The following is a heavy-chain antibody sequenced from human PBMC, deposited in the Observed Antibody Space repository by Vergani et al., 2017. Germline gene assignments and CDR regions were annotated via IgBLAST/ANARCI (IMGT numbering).Heavy chain of an antibody. D-gene: IGHD5-18*01. CDR2: INPSGGST. CDR3: ARVMADTAMVTPSIAY. J-gene: IGHJ4*02. V-gene: IGHV1-46*03. Sequence: QVQLVQSGAEVKNPGASVKVSCKASGYTFTSYYMHWVRQAPGQGLEWMGIINPSGGSTSYAQKFQGRVTMTRDTSTSTVYMELSSLRSEDTAVYYCARVMADTAMVTPSIAYWGQGTLVTVSS. CDR1: GYTFTSYY.